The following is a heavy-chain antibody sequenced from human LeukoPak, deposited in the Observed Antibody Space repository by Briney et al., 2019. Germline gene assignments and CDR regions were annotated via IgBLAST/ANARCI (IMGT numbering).Heavy chain of an antibody. CDR3: ASLTLTYYFDY. Sequence: PSETLSLTCTVSGGSLGSSSYYWGWIRQPPGKGLEWIGSVYYSGTTYYNPSLKSRVTISVDTSKNQFSLKLSSVTAADTAVYYCASLTLTYYFDYWGQGTLVTVSS. D-gene: IGHD3-16*01. CDR2: VYYSGTT. J-gene: IGHJ4*02. V-gene: IGHV4-39*01. CDR1: GGSLGSSSYY.